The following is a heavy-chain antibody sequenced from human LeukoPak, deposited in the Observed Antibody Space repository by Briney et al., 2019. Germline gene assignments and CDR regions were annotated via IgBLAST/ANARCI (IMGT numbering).Heavy chain of an antibody. Sequence: SETLSLTCAVSGGSISSDNWWSWIRQPPGKGLEWIAEIYERGSPNYKPSLKSRVTISIDKSKNQFSLKLNSVSATDTAVYYCARDSEYSSGWFEGFDPWGQGTLVTVSS. J-gene: IGHJ5*02. V-gene: IGHV4-4*02. CDR3: ARDSEYSSGWFEGFDP. CDR1: GGSISSDNW. D-gene: IGHD6-19*01. CDR2: IYERGSP.